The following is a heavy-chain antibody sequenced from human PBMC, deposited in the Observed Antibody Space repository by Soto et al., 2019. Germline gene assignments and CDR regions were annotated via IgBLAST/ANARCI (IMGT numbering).Heavy chain of an antibody. V-gene: IGHV3-49*04. J-gene: IGHJ6*02. CDR2: IRSEAFGGTT. Sequence: EVQLVESGGGLVQPGRSLRLSCTTSGFTFGDYAVSWVRQAPGKGLEWVAFIRSEAFGGTTEDAASVKGRFTISRDDSKSIDYLQMNSLKTEDTAVYFCTSGPYCSSSSCYRGDYYYYYGLDVWGQGTTVTVSS. D-gene: IGHD2-2*02. CDR1: GFTFGDYA. CDR3: TSGPYCSSSSCYRGDYYYYYGLDV.